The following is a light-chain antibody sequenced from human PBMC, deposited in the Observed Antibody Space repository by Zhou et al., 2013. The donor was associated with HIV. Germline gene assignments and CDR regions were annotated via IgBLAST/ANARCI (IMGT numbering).Light chain of an antibody. J-gene: IGKJ4*01. CDR2: ATS. CDR3: QQASSFPPLT. Sequence: IRITQSPSSLSASIGATVTITCRASQGVGRWLAWYQQKPGQAPKLVIYATSNLQSGVPSRFSGSGSGTNYTLTISSLQPEDFATYYCQQASSFPPLTFGGGTKVEIK. CDR1: QGVGRW. V-gene: IGKV1-12*01.